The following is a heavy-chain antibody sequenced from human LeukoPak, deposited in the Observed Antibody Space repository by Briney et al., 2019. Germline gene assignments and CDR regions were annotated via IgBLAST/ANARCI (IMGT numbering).Heavy chain of an antibody. J-gene: IGHJ4*02. CDR1: GFTFSSYA. D-gene: IGHD2-2*01. V-gene: IGHV3-23*01. Sequence: PGGSLRLSCAASGFTFSSYAMSWVRQAPGKGLEWVSAISGSGGSTYYADSVKGRFTISRDNSKNTLYLQMNSLRAEDTAVYYCAKDSCSSTSCRWYFDYWGQGTLVTVSS. CDR2: ISGSGGST. CDR3: AKDSCSSTSCRWYFDY.